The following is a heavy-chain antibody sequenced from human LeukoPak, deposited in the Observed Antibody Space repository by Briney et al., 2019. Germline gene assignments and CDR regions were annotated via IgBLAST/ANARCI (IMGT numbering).Heavy chain of an antibody. Sequence: QPGGSLRLSCVASGSTFSEYSMTWVRQAPGKGLEWISYINSSSSVIYYADSVRGRFTISRDNVKNSLFLQMNTLGVDDTAIYFGARDRWSDFWGKESLVTVSP. V-gene: IGHV3-48*04. CDR3: ARDRWSDF. CDR2: INSSSSVI. J-gene: IGHJ4*02. D-gene: IGHD4-23*01. CDR1: GSTFSEYS.